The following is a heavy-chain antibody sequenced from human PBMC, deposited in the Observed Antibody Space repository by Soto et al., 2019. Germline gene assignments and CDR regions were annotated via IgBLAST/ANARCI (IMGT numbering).Heavy chain of an antibody. CDR2: IYYSGST. D-gene: IGHD2-15*01. CDR1: GGSVSSGSYY. Sequence: SETLSLTCTVSGGSVSSGSYYWSWIRQPPGKGLEWIGYIYYSGSTNYNPSLKSRVTISVDTSKNQFSLKLSSVTAADTAVYYCARAPFSGGYSYGYWGQGSLVTVSS. V-gene: IGHV4-61*01. J-gene: IGHJ4*02. CDR3: ARAPFSGGYSYGY.